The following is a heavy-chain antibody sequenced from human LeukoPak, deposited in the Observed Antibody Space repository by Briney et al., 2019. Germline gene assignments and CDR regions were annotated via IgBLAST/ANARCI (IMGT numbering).Heavy chain of an antibody. V-gene: IGHV4-59*08. J-gene: IGHJ4*02. CDR1: GGSFSGYY. CDR3: ARGSGSYLN. Sequence: PSETLSLTCAVYGGSFSGYYWSWIRQPPGKGLEWIGYIYYSGSTNYNPSLKSRVTISVDTSKNQFSLKLSSVTAADTAVYYCARGSGSYLNWGQGTLVTVSS. CDR2: IYYSGST. D-gene: IGHD1-26*01.